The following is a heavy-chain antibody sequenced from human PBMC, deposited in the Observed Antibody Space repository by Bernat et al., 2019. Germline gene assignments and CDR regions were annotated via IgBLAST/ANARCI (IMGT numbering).Heavy chain of an antibody. Sequence: QVQLVESGGGVVQPGRSLRLSCAASGFTFSSYAMHWARQAPGKGLEWVAVISYDGSNKYYADSVKGRFTISRDNSKNTLYLQMNSLRAEDTAVYYCARDPSGGYFDWLLSWGQGTLVTVSS. V-gene: IGHV3-30-3*01. CDR3: ARDPSGGYFDWLLS. CDR1: GFTFSSYA. J-gene: IGHJ5*02. CDR2: ISYDGSNK. D-gene: IGHD3-9*01.